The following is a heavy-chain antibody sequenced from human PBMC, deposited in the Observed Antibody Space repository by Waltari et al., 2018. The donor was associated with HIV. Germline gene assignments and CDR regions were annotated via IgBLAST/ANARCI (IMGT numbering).Heavy chain of an antibody. CDR1: GYTFASYD. CDR2: MNPSSGAS. CDR3: ARDYGPAQYLIENAFNI. Sequence: QVHLVQSGAEVKKPGASVKVSCRASGYTFASYDINWVRQATGQRLEWLGWMNPSSGASGYARKFQGRVTMTRDTSIGTAYMELSSLTSEDTAIYYCARDYGPAQYLIENAFNIWGQGTMVTVSS. V-gene: IGHV1-8*01. J-gene: IGHJ3*02. D-gene: IGHD3-10*01.